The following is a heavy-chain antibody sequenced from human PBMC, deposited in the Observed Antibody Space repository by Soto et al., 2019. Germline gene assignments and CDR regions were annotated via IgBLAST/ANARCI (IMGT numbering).Heavy chain of an antibody. Sequence: QGQLQQWGAGLLKPSETLSLTCAVYGGSFSGYYWSWIRQPPGKGLEWIGEINHSGSTNYNPSLKRRVTRSVHTSKNQFFLKWSSVTAADTAVYYCARGRGVYGSGSYYSRVFYYYGMDVWGQGTTVTVSS. D-gene: IGHD3-10*01. J-gene: IGHJ6*02. CDR2: INHSGST. CDR1: GGSFSGYY. V-gene: IGHV4-34*01. CDR3: ARGRGVYGSGSYYSRVFYYYGMDV.